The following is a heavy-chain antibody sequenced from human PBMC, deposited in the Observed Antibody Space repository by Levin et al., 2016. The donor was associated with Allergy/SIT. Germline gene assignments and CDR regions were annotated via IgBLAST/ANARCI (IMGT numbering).Heavy chain of an antibody. CDR2: ISSNGGST. J-gene: IGHJ4*02. D-gene: IGHD1-1*01. V-gene: IGHV3-64D*06. CDR3: VSSVPPFFDY. Sequence: VRQAPGKGLEYVSAISSNGGSTYYADSVKGRFTISRDNSKNTLYLQMSSLRAEDTAVYYCVSSVPPFFDYWGQGTLVTVSS.